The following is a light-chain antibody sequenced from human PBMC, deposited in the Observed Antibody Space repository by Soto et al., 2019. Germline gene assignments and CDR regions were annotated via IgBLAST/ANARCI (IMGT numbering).Light chain of an antibody. J-gene: IGKJ3*01. CDR3: QQSYSTLT. V-gene: IGKV1-39*01. Sequence: DIQMTQSPSSLSASVGDRVTITCRASQSISSYLNWYQQKPGKAPKLLIYAASSFQSGVPSRFSGSGSGTDFTLTISSLQPEDFETYYCQQSYSTLTFGPGTKVDIK. CDR1: QSISSY. CDR2: AAS.